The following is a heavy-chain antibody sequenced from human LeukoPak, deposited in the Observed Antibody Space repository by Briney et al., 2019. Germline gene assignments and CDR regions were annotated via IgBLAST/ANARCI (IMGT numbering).Heavy chain of an antibody. CDR3: AREEVVVPAAIGDYYYYMDV. D-gene: IGHD2-2*02. CDR1: GGSFSGYY. V-gene: IGHV4-34*01. J-gene: IGHJ6*03. Sequence: SETLSLTCAVYGGSFSGYYWSWIRQPPGKGLEWIGEINHSGSTNYNPSLKSRVTISVDTSKNQFSLKLSSVTAADTAVYYCAREEVVVPAAIGDYYYYMDVWGKGTTVTVSS. CDR2: INHSGST.